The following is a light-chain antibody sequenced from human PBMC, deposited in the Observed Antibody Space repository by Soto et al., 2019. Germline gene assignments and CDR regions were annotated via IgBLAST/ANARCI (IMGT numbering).Light chain of an antibody. CDR1: QSVSGN. J-gene: IGKJ1*01. V-gene: IGKV3-15*01. CDR3: QQYNNWPPLT. CDR2: GAS. Sequence: EIVMTQSPATLSVSPGERATLSCRASQSVSGNLAWYQQKPGQAPRLLIYGASTRATGIPARFSGSGSGTECTLTISSLQSEDFAVYYCQQYNNWPPLTFGQGTKVEIK.